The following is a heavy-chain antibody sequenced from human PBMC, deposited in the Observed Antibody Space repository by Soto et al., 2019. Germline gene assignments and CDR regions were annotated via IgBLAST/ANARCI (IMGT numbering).Heavy chain of an antibody. CDR1: GYAFSSYW. V-gene: IGHV5-51*01. Sequence: RGESLKISCQGSGYAFSSYWIAWVRQMPGKGLGGRGIFYPGDSDTRYSPSFQGQVTISVDKSITTAYLQWSSLKASDTAMYYCARRYCTATICDPWFDPWGQGTLVTVSS. CDR2: FYPGDSDT. J-gene: IGHJ5*02. D-gene: IGHD2-8*02. CDR3: ARRYCTATICDPWFDP.